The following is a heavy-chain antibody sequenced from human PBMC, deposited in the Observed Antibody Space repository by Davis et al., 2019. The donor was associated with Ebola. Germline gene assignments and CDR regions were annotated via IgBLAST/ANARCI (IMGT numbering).Heavy chain of an antibody. J-gene: IGHJ4*02. CDR3: SCTWSSFDY. CDR2: IRSKANSYAT. D-gene: IGHD3-10*01. CDR1: GFTFSGSA. Sequence: GASLKISCAASGFTFSGSAMHWVRQASGKGLEWVGRIRSKANSYATAYAASVKGRFTISRDDSKNTAYLQMNSLKTEDTAVYYCSCTWSSFDYWGQGTLVTVSS. V-gene: IGHV3-73*01.